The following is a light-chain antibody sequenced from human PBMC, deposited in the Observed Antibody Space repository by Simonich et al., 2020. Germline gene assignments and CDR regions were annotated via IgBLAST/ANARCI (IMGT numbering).Light chain of an antibody. CDR2: DVS. CDR3: SSYTSSSTL. Sequence: QSALTQPASVSGSPGQSIPISCTGTSSDVGGYNYFSWYQQHPGKAPKLMIYDVSKRPSGVSKRVSGSKSGNTASLTISGLQAEDEADYYCSSYTSSSTLFGGGTKLTVL. J-gene: IGLJ3*02. CDR1: SSDVGGYNY. V-gene: IGLV2-14*01.